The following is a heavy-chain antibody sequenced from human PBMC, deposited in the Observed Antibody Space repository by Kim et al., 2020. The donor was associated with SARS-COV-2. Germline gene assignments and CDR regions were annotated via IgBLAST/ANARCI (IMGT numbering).Heavy chain of an antibody. D-gene: IGHD3-3*01. CDR1: GFTFSSYE. CDR2: IRSSGSTI. V-gene: IGHV3-48*03. CDR3: ARYKPHITIFRVFIGHFDI. J-gene: IGHJ3*02. Sequence: GGSLRLSCAASGFTFSSYEMNWVRQAPGKGLEWVSYIRSSGSTIYYADSVKGRFTISRDNAKNSLYLQMNSLRAEDTAVYYCARYKPHITIFRVFIGHFDIWGQGTTVTVSS.